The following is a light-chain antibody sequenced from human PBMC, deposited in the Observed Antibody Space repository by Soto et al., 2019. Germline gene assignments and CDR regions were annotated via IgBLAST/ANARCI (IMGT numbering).Light chain of an antibody. CDR1: QSISKW. CDR2: EAS. V-gene: IGKV1-5*03. J-gene: IGKJ1*01. CDR3: QQYKSSTT. Sequence: DIQMTQSPSTLYASVGDRVTIICRASQSISKWLAWYQQKPGKAPRLLIYEASTLEGGVPSRFSGSGSGTEFTLTISRLQPDVYATYWCQQYKSSTTFGQGTKVDIK.